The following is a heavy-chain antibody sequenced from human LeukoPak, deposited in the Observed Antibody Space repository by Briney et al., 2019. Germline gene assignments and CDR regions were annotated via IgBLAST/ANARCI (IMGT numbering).Heavy chain of an antibody. V-gene: IGHV3-30*02. D-gene: IGHD6-6*01. CDR2: IRYDGSNK. CDR3: ATYSSSRYYYYYMDV. J-gene: IGHJ6*03. CDR1: GFTFSSYG. Sequence: GGSLGLSCAASGFTFSSYGMHWVRQAPGKGLEWVAFIRYDGSNKYYADSVKGRFTISRDNSKNTLYLQMNSLRAEDTAVYYCATYSSSRYYYYYMDVWGKGTTVTVSS.